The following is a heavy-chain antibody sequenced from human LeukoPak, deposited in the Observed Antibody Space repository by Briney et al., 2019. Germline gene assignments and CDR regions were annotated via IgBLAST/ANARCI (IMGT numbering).Heavy chain of an antibody. J-gene: IGHJ4*02. CDR1: GFTFIRYW. V-gene: IGHV3-7*03. CDR3: ARDKEADEGSKFDY. Sequence: PGNSLRLSCAASGFTFIRYWMTWVRQAPGKGLEWVANIKEDGSKTYYVDSVKGRFTISRDNAKKSLYLQMNSLRAEDTAVYYCARDKEADEGSKFDYWGQGTLVTVSS. CDR2: IKEDGSKT. D-gene: IGHD2-15*01.